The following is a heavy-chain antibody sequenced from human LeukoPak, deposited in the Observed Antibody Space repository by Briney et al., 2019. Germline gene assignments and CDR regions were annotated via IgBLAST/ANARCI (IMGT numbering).Heavy chain of an antibody. CDR2: IIPIFGTA. D-gene: IGHD1-26*01. Sequence: ASVKVSCKASGGTFSSYAISWVRQAPGQGLEWMGGIIPIFGTANYAQKFQGRVTMTRDMSTSTVNMELSSLRSEDTAVYYCAGAQGSCYHYYMDVWGKGTTVTVSS. CDR1: GGTFSSYA. J-gene: IGHJ6*03. CDR3: AGAQGSCYHYYMDV. V-gene: IGHV1-69*05.